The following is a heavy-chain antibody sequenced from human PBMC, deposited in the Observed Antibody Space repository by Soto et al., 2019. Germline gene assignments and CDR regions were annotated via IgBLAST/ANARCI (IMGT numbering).Heavy chain of an antibody. Sequence: QVQLVQSGGEVKKPGASVKVSCKTSGYSFTTYGISWVRQAPGQGLEWMESISAYNGNTNYAQKLQDRVTMTTDTSTSTAYMELRSLRSDDTAVYYCAREGPAPYYYYGMDVWGQGSTVTVSS. CDR1: GYSFTTYG. V-gene: IGHV1-18*01. CDR2: ISAYNGNT. CDR3: AREGPAPYYYYGMDV. J-gene: IGHJ6*02.